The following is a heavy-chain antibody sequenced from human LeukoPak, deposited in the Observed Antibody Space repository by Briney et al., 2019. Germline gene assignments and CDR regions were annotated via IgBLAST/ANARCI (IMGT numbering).Heavy chain of an antibody. CDR1: GFTFSSYA. Sequence: PGGSLRLSCAASGFTFSSYAMSWVRQAPGKELEWVSAISGSGGSTYYADSVKGRFTISRDKSKNTLYLQMNNLRAEDTAVYYCAKGAYYDSSGYYYEVDYWGQGTLVTVSS. CDR3: AKGAYYDSSGYYYEVDY. V-gene: IGHV3-23*01. D-gene: IGHD3-22*01. J-gene: IGHJ4*02. CDR2: ISGSGGST.